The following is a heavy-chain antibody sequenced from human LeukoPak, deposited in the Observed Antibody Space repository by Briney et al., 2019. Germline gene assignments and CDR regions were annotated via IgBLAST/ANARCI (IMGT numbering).Heavy chain of an antibody. V-gene: IGHV3-23*01. J-gene: IGHJ4*02. Sequence: PGGSLRLSCAASAFTFSNYAMSWVRQAPGKGLEWVSAMSGTGGSTYYADSVKGRFTISRDDSKNTLYLQMNSLRAEDTAVYYCAKYCSSTTCYEGLIWGQGTLVTVSS. CDR1: AFTFSNYA. CDR3: AKYCSSTTCYEGLI. D-gene: IGHD2-2*01. CDR2: MSGTGGST.